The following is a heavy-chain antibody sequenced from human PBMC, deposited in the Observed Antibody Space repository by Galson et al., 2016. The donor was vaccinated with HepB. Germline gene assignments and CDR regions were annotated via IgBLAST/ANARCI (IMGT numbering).Heavy chain of an antibody. CDR2: IYGGGST. CDR3: VTGFGGSGSY. D-gene: IGHD3-10*01. Sequence: SLRLSCAVSGLIISTNYLSWVRQAPGSGLEWVSVIYGGGSTFYADSVKGRFTISRDNSKNTLYLQMSSLTAEDTAVYYCVTGFGGSGSYWGQGTLVTVSS. V-gene: IGHV3-53*05. CDR1: GLIISTNY. J-gene: IGHJ4*02.